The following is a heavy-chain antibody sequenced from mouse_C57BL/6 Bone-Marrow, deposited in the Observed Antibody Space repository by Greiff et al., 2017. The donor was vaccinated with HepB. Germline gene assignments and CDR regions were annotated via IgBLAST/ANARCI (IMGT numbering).Heavy chain of an antibody. D-gene: IGHD2-4*01. CDR1: GFTFSSYA. V-gene: IGHV5-9-1*02. J-gene: IGHJ4*01. Sequence: EVQLVESGAGLVKPGGSLKLSCAASGFTFSSYAMSWVSQTPEKRLEWVAYISIGGDYTYYEDTVKGRFTITRDNAWNTLYLQMSSLKSEDTAMYYCTREGGRLRPHDYWGQGTSVTVSS. CDR2: ISIGGDYT. CDR3: TREGGRLRPHDY.